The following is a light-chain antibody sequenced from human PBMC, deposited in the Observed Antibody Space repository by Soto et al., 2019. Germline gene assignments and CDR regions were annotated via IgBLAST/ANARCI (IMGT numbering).Light chain of an antibody. J-gene: IGKJ4*01. CDR3: QQSYSTPLT. CDR1: QSISGH. Sequence: DIQMTQSPSSLSASVGDRVTLTCRASQSISGHLNWYQQKPGRAPKLLIYFASSLQSGVPSRFSGSRSGTDFTLTISSLQPEDFATYYCQQSYSTPLTFGGGTKVEIK. CDR2: FAS. V-gene: IGKV1-39*01.